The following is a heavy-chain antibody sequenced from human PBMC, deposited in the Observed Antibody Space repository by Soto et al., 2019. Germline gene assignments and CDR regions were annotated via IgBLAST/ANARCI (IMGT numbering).Heavy chain of an antibody. Sequence: GESLKISCAASGFTFSSYWMSWVRQAPGKGLEWVANIKQDGSEKYYVDSVKGRLTISRDNAKNSLYLQMNSLRAEDTAVYYCASVPVYSYGPDYYFDYWGQGTLVTVSS. CDR1: GFTFSSYW. V-gene: IGHV3-7*01. D-gene: IGHD5-18*01. CDR2: IKQDGSEK. J-gene: IGHJ4*02. CDR3: ASVPVYSYGPDYYFDY.